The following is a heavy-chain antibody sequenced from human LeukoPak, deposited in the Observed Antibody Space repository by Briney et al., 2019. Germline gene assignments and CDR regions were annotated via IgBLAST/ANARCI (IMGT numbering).Heavy chain of an antibody. CDR2: ISYDGSNK. CDR3: AGVYDFWSAFDY. D-gene: IGHD3-3*01. J-gene: IGHJ4*02. V-gene: IGHV3-30-3*01. Sequence: GRSLRLSCAASGFTFSSYAMHWVRQAPGKGLEWVAVISYDGSNKYYADSVKGRFTISRDNSKNTLYLQMNSLRAEDTAVYYCAGVYDFWSAFDYWGQGTLVTVSS. CDR1: GFTFSSYA.